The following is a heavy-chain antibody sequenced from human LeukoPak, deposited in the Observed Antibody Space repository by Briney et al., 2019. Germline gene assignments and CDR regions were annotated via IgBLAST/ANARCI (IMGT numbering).Heavy chain of an antibody. CDR2: ISASRNSI. J-gene: IGHJ4*02. D-gene: IGHD5-18*01. CDR1: GFTFNNYG. V-gene: IGHV3-48*01. Sequence: GGSLRLSCVVSGFTFNNYGMNWVRQAPGKGLDWVSYISASRNSISYADSVKGRFTISRDNSKNTLYLQMNSLRAEDTAVYYCARDPRPHSYGDIFDYWGQGTLVTVSS. CDR3: ARDPRPHSYGDIFDY.